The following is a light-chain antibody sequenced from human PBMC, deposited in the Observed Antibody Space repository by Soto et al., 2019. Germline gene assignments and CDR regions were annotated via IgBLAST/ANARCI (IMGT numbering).Light chain of an antibody. J-gene: IGLJ2*01. CDR1: SSDFGDDKY. CDR2: GVS. CDR3: ASWDDTLNGPV. Sequence: QSALTQPASVSGSPGQSITMSCTGSSSDFGDDKYVTWYQQQPGKGPNLLIYGVSKRPSGVPDRFSGSKSGTSASLAISGLQSEDEADYYCASWDDTLNGPVFGGGTKLTVL. V-gene: IGLV2-14*01.